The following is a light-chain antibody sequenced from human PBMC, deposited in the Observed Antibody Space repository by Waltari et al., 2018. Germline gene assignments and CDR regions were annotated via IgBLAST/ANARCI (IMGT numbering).Light chain of an antibody. V-gene: IGLV3-21*03. J-gene: IGLJ2*01. CDR1: NIGTKT. CDR2: DDI. CDR3: QVWDIDSDPSVV. Sequence: SYVLTQPPSVSVAPGRTARITCGGKNIGTKTAHWYQQKPGQAPVMVVYDDIDRPSGIPERFSGSNSGNTATLIINRVEAGDEADYYCQVWDIDSDPSVVFGGGTKLTVL.